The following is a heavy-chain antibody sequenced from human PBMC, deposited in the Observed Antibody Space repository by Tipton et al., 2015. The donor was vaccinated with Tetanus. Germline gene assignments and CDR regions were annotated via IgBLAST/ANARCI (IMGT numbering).Heavy chain of an antibody. CDR1: GGSFTGYF. D-gene: IGHD6-13*01. J-gene: IGHJ2*01. CDR3: ARGGSGYFSRWYAAYYFHL. Sequence: TLSLTCNIYGGSFTGYFWSWIRQPPGKGLEWIGDIIHNGTTNFNPSLKSRVIISIDTSKREFSLNLNSVTAADTAVYYCARGGSGYFSRWYAAYYFHLWGRGPLVSVS. V-gene: IGHV4-34*01. CDR2: IIHNGTT.